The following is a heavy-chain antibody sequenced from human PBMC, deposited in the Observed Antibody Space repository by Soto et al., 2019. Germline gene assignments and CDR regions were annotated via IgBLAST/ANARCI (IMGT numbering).Heavy chain of an antibody. Sequence: SETLSLTCSVSGDSMNNADYFWTWIRQPPGKGLQWIGYISYSGNTFYTPSLKTRLTMSVDTSKNQFSVRLMSVTAADTAVYYCARERAHLHESSGRRDVWGQGMLVTV. V-gene: IGHV4-30-4*01. D-gene: IGHD3-22*01. CDR2: ISYSGNT. CDR3: ARERAHLHESSGRRDV. J-gene: IGHJ4*02. CDR1: GDSMNNADYF.